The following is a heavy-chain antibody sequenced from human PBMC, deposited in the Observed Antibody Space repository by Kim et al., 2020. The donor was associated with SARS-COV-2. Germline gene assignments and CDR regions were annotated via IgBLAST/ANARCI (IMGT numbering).Heavy chain of an antibody. CDR3: ARGNSKVVVAATPPFDY. V-gene: IGHV3-33*08. D-gene: IGHD2-15*01. CDR1: GFTFSSYG. CDR2: IWYDGSNK. J-gene: IGHJ4*02. Sequence: GGSLRLSCAASGFTFSSYGMHWVRQAPGKGLEWVAVIWYDGSNKYYADSVKGRFTISRDNSKNTLYLQMNSLRAEDTAVYYCARGNSKVVVAATPPFDYWGQGTLVTVSS.